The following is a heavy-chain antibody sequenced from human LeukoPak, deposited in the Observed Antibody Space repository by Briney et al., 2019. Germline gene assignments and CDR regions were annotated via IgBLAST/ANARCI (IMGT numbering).Heavy chain of an antibody. CDR2: ISGSGGST. CDR1: GFTFSSYA. CDR3: AKGREYSSAIGIDY. V-gene: IGHV3-23*01. Sequence: GRSLRLSCAASGFTFSSYAMSWVRQAPGKGLEWVSAISGSGGSTYYADSVKGRFTISRDNSKNTLYLQMNSLRAKDTAVYYCAKGREYSSAIGIDYWGQGTLVTVSS. D-gene: IGHD6-6*01. J-gene: IGHJ4*02.